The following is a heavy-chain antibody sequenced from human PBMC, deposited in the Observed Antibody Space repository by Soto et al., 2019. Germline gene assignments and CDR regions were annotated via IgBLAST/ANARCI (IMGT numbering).Heavy chain of an antibody. CDR2: IWYDRSNK. J-gene: IGHJ4*02. CDR1: GFTFSSYG. CDR3: ARAAGYSGSYLFDY. D-gene: IGHD1-26*01. Sequence: PGGSLRLSCAASGFTFSSYGMHWVRQAPGKGLEWVAVIWYDRSNKYYADSVKGRFTISRDNSKNTLYLQMNSLRAEDTAVYYCARAAGYSGSYLFDYWGQRTLVTVSS. V-gene: IGHV3-33*01.